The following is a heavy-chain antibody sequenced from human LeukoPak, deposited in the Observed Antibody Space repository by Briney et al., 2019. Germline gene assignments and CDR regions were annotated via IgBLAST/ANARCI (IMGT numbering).Heavy chain of an antibody. CDR1: GYSFSDYV. J-gene: IGHJ4*02. D-gene: IGHD4-17*01. V-gene: IGHV1-3*01. CDR3: ARARWTSTVTTYYLDY. Sequence: GASVNVSFKASGYSFSDYVVQWVRQAPGQRLEWMGWINAGNGKTKYSQKFQDRVTITRDTSATTAYLDLSSLRSEDTAVYYCARARWTSTVTTYYLDYWGQGTLVTVSS. CDR2: INAGNGKT.